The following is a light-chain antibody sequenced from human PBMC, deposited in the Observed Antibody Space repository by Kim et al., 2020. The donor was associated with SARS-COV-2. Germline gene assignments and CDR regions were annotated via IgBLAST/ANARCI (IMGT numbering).Light chain of an antibody. CDR1: RLRFYY. CDR3: DARDNSGNQ. CDR2: GKN. V-gene: IGLV3-19*01. J-gene: IGLJ3*02. Sequence: SSELTQDPAVSVALGQTVRITCQGDRLRFYYASWYQQKPGQAPMLVMYGKNNRRTGIPDRFSVSSSGSTASLTITGAQAEDEADYCCDARDNSGNQFGGGTQLTVL.